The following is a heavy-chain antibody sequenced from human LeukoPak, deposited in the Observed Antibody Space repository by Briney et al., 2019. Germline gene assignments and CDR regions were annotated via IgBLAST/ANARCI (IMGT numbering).Heavy chain of an antibody. Sequence: ASVKVSCKASGYTFSAYGICWVRQAPGQGLEWMGYISAYTGNTSYAQNLQGRLTMTTDTSTSTAYMELRSLRSDDTAFYYCARDSHIAGVAYYFDYWGQGTLVTVSS. J-gene: IGHJ4*02. D-gene: IGHD6-13*01. CDR3: ARDSHIAGVAYYFDY. CDR2: ISAYTGNT. CDR1: GYTFSAYG. V-gene: IGHV1-18*01.